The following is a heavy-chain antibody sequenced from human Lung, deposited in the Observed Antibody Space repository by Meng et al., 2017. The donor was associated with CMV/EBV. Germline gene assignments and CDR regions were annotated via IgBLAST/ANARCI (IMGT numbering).Heavy chain of an antibody. CDR2: ITWNSGDK. CDR1: GFTFDDYA. CDR3: AKAYSLLGNGMNV. D-gene: IGHD3-16*01. J-gene: IGHJ6*02. V-gene: IGHV3-9*01. Sequence: SCAASGFTFDDYAMHWVRQAPGRGPEWVSGITWNSGDKGYADSVKGRFTISRDNAKNSLYLQMNSLRPEDTALYYCAKAYSLLGNGMNVWGRGTTVTVSS.